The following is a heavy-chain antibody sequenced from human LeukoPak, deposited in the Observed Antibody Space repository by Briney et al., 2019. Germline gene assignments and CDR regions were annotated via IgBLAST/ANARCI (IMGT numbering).Heavy chain of an antibody. D-gene: IGHD2-8*01. CDR2: ISSDNT. CDR1: GFTFSSYA. V-gene: IGHV3-23*01. Sequence: GGSLRLSCAASGFTFSSYAMSWVRQAPGKGLEWVSAISSDNTYYADSVKGRFTISRDNSKSTLYLQMNSLRAEDTAIYYCARPTNPLLYYKGYYYYYYGMDVWGQGTTVTVSS. CDR3: ARPTNPLLYYKGYYYYYYGMDV. J-gene: IGHJ6*02.